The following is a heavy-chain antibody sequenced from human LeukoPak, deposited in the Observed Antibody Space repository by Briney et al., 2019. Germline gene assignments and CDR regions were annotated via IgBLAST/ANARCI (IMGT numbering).Heavy chain of an antibody. CDR3: ARSVVVVPAADDAFDI. CDR1: GDSVSSNSAA. Sequence: SQTLSLTCAISGDSVSSNSAAWNWIRQSPSRGLEWLGRTYYRSKWYNDYAVSVKSRITINPDTSKNQFSLQLNSVTPEDTAVYCCARSVVVVPAADDAFDIWGQGTMVTVSS. D-gene: IGHD2-2*01. J-gene: IGHJ3*02. V-gene: IGHV6-1*01. CDR2: TYYRSKWYN.